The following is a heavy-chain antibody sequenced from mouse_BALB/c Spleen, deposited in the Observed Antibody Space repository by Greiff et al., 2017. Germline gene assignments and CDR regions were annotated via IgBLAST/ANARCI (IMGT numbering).Heavy chain of an antibody. CDR2: ISNGGGST. V-gene: IGHV5-12-2*01. CDR1: GFTFSSYT. Sequence: LVESGGGLVQPGGSLKLSCAASGFTFSSYTMSWVRQTPEKRLEWVAYISNGGGSTYYPDTVKGRFTISRDNAKNTLYLQMSSLKSEDTAMYYCARHGLRRYFDVWGAGTTVTVSS. J-gene: IGHJ1*01. D-gene: IGHD2-2*01. CDR3: ARHGLRRYFDV.